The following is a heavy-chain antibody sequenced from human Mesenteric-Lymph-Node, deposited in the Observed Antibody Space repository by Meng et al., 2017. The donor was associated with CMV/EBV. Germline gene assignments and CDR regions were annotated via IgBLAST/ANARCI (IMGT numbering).Heavy chain of an antibody. V-gene: IGHV1-2*02. CDR1: GYPFTGYY. J-gene: IGHJ4*02. D-gene: IGHD2-2*03. CDR3: ARGKKGRGKWVDIVVVVGLDY. Sequence: ASVKVSCKASGYPFTGYYMQWVRQAPGQGLEWMGWISPNSGGTNYPQKFQGRVTMTRDTSISTAYMELSRLRSDDTAVYYCARGKKGRGKWVDIVVVVGLDYWGQGTLVTVSS. CDR2: ISPNSGGT.